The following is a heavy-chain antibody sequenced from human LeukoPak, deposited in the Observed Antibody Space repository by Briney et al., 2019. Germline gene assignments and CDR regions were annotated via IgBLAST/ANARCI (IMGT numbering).Heavy chain of an antibody. D-gene: IGHD3-3*01. CDR1: GYTFTGYY. V-gene: IGHV1-2*02. CDR2: INPNSGGT. J-gene: IGHJ3*02. Sequence: ASVKVSCKASGYTFTGYYMHWVRQAPGQGLEWMGWINPNSGGTNYAQKFQGRVTMTRDTSISTAYMELSRLRSDDTAVYYCARRPGEVYDFWSGYYLFNAFDIWGQGTMVTVSS. CDR3: ARRPGEVYDFWSGYYLFNAFDI.